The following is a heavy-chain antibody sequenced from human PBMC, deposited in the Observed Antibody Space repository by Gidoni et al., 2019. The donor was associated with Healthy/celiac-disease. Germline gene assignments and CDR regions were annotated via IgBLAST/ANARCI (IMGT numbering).Heavy chain of an antibody. V-gene: IGHV1-69*02. D-gene: IGHD4-17*01. Sequence: QVHLVHSGAEVKKPGSSVKVSFKASGGTFSSYTISWVRQAPGQGLEWMGRIIPILGIANYAQKFQGRVTITADKSTSTAYMERSSLRSEDTAVYYCARMYTTGPGWFDPWGKGTLVTVSS. CDR2: IIPILGIA. CDR1: GGTFSSYT. J-gene: IGHJ5*02. CDR3: ARMYTTGPGWFDP.